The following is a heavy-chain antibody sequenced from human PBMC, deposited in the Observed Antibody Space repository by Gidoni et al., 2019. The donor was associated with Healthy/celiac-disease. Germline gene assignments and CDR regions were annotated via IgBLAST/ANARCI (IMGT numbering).Heavy chain of an antibody. CDR1: GGSIRSRSYY. Sequence: QLQLQESGPGLVKPSETLSLTCTVSGGSIRSRSYYWGWIRQPPGKGLEWIGSIYYSGSTYYNPSLKSRVTISVDTSKNQFSLKLSSVTAADTAVYYCARPGYSYGYMDVWGQGTTVTVSS. CDR2: IYYSGST. J-gene: IGHJ6*02. V-gene: IGHV4-39*01. CDR3: ARPGYSYGYMDV. D-gene: IGHD5-18*01.